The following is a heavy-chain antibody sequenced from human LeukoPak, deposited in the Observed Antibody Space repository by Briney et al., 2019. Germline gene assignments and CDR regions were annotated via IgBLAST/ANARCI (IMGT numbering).Heavy chain of an antibody. D-gene: IGHD5-12*01. CDR1: GYTFSSYG. V-gene: IGHV1-18*01. Sequence: ASVKVSCKASGYTFSSYGISWVRQAPGQGLEWMGWISAYNGNTNYVQKLQGRVTMTTDTSTSTAYMELRSLRSDDTAVYYCARDRLSGWLTSALGDYWGQGTLVTVSS. CDR2: ISAYNGNT. CDR3: ARDRLSGWLTSALGDY. J-gene: IGHJ4*02.